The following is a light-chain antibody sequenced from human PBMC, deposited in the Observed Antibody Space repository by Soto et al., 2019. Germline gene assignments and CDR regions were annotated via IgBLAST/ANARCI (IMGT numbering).Light chain of an antibody. Sequence: EVVLTQSPSTLSLSPGERATLSCRASQSVSSSYLAWYQRKPGQAPRLLIYGASSRATCIPDRFSGSGSGTDFTLTISRLEPEDFAVYYCQQYGSSQTFGQGTKV. CDR3: QQYGSSQT. CDR1: QSVSSSY. J-gene: IGKJ1*01. CDR2: GAS. V-gene: IGKV3-20*01.